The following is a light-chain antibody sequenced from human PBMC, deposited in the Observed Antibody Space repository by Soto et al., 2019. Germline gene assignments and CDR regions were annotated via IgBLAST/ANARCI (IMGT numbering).Light chain of an antibody. J-gene: IGLJ2*01. CDR2: GHN. V-gene: IGLV1-40*01. Sequence: QSVLTQPPSVSGAPGQRVTISCTGCSSNIGTGYDVQWYQQIPTTAPKLLIYGHNNRPSGVPDRFSGSKSGTSASLAINGLQAEDEADYYCQSYDSSLSGLVFGGGTKLTVL. CDR3: QSYDSSLSGLV. CDR1: SSNIGTGYD.